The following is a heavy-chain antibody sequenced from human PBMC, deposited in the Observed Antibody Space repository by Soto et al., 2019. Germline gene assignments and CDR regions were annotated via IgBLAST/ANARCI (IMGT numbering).Heavy chain of an antibody. CDR3: ARDSGYDYGGNSADY. CDR1: GFTFSSDS. V-gene: IGHV3-30-3*01. Sequence: VQLVESGGGVVQPGRSLRLSCAASGFTFSSDSMHWVRQAPGKGLEWVAVISYDGSNKYYADSVKGRFTISRDNSKNTLYLQMNSLRAEDTAVYYCARDSGYDYGGNSADYWGQGTLVTVSS. CDR2: ISYDGSNK. J-gene: IGHJ4*02. D-gene: IGHD4-17*01.